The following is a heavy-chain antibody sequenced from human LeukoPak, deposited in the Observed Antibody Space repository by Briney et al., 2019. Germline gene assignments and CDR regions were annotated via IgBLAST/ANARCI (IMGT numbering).Heavy chain of an antibody. J-gene: IGHJ5*02. Sequence: SETLSLTCTVSGGSISSYYWSWIRQPPGKGLEWIGYIFYSGSTNYNPSLQSRVTISVDTSKNQFSLKLTSVTAADTAVYYCARDETGSRPDPWGQGTLVTVSS. D-gene: IGHD1-14*01. CDR1: GGSISSYY. CDR2: IFYSGST. CDR3: ARDETGSRPDP. V-gene: IGHV4-59*01.